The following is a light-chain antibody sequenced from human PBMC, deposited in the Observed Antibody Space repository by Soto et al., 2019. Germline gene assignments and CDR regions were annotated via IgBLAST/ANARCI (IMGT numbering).Light chain of an antibody. CDR3: SSYAGRNNLL. J-gene: IGLJ2*01. CDR2: EVY. Sequence: QSALTQPPSASGSPGQSVTISCTGASSDFGGYSFVSWYQRHPGKAPKLLIYEVYKRPSGVPDRFSGSKSGNTASLTVSGLQADDEADYYCSSYAGRNNLLFGGGTQLTVL. CDR1: SSDFGGYSF. V-gene: IGLV2-8*01.